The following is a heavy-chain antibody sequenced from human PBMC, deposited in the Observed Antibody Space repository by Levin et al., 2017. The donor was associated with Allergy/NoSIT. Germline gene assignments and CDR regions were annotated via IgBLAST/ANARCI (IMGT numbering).Heavy chain of an antibody. Sequence: SCAASGFTFDDYAMHWVRQAPGKGLEWVSGISWNSGSIGYADSVKGRFTISRDNAKNSLYLQMNSLRAEDTALYYCAKDSIAVAGPFDYWGQGTLVTVSS. CDR2: ISWNSGSI. CDR1: GFTFDDYA. V-gene: IGHV3-9*01. CDR3: AKDSIAVAGPFDY. D-gene: IGHD6-19*01. J-gene: IGHJ4*02.